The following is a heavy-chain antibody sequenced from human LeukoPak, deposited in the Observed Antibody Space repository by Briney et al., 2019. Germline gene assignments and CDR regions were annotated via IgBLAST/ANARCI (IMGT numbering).Heavy chain of an antibody. J-gene: IGHJ4*02. CDR1: GFTFSSYS. CDR2: ISSSSSYI. CDR3: ARVGFGVAFDY. D-gene: IGHD3-16*01. Sequence: GGSLRLSCAASGFTFSSYSMNWARQAPGKGLEWVSSISSSSSYIYYADSVKGRFTISRDNAKNSLYLQMNSLRAEDTAVYYCARVGFGVAFDYWGQGTLVTVSS. V-gene: IGHV3-21*01.